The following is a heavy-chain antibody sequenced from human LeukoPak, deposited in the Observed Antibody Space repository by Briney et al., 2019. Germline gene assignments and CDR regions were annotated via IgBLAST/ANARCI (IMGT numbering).Heavy chain of an antibody. CDR3: AREGGEGYSYGPDY. V-gene: IGHV3-48*03. CDR2: ITSGGRTI. CDR1: GFTFSSCE. Sequence: GGSLRLSCAASGFTFSSCEMNWVRQAPGRGLEWVSYITSGGRTIYYADSVKGRFTISRDNAQNSLYLQMNSLRAEDTAVYYCAREGGEGYSYGPDYWGQGTLVTVS. J-gene: IGHJ4*02. D-gene: IGHD5-18*01.